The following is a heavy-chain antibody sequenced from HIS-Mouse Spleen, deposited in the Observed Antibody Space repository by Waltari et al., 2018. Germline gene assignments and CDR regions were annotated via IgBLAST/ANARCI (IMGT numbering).Heavy chain of an antibody. J-gene: IGHJ2*01. D-gene: IGHD6-13*01. Sequence: QLQLQESGPGLVKPSETLSLTCTVSGGSISSSSYYWGWIRQPPGKGLEWIGSIYYSGSPPYHPPLKSLVTIAVDTSKNQLSLQLSSVTAADTAVYYCAREIPYSSSWYDWYFDLWGRGTLVTVSS. CDR1: GGSISSSSYY. CDR2: IYYSGSP. CDR3: AREIPYSSSWYDWYFDL. V-gene: IGHV4-39*07.